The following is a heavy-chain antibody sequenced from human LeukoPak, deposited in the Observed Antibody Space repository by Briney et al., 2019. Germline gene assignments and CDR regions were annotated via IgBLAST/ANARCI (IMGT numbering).Heavy chain of an antibody. V-gene: IGHV3-23*01. CDR3: AKGSSYFDGSGYYYFDY. CDR1: GFTFSSFA. Sequence: GASLRLSCAASGFTFSSFALTWVRQAPGKGLEWVSVISGRGSSTFYADSVKGRFTISRDNSKNTLYLQMNSLRAADTAVYYCAKGSSYFDGSGYYYFDYWGQGTLVAVSS. J-gene: IGHJ4*02. CDR2: ISGRGSST. D-gene: IGHD3-22*01.